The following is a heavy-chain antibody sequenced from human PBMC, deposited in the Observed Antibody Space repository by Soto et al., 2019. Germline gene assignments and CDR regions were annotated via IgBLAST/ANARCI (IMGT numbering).Heavy chain of an antibody. CDR3: AHRPIVGAAI. Sequence: SETLSLICAVFGGSISNSNWWTWVRQPPGKGLDWVGEIFHSGSTNYNSSLMGRVTISVDKANNQFSLKLSSVTAADTAVYYCAHRPIVGAAIWGQGTLVTVSS. D-gene: IGHD1-26*01. CDR1: GGSISNSNW. V-gene: IGHV4-4*02. CDR2: IFHSGST. J-gene: IGHJ4*02.